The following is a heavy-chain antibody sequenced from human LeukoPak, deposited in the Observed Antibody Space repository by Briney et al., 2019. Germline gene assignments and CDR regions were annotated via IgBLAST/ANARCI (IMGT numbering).Heavy chain of an antibody. J-gene: IGHJ4*02. CDR1: GYTFSSYA. CDR2: IIPIFGTA. Sequence: SVKVSCKASGYTFSSYAISWVRQAPGQGLEWMGRIIPIFGTANYAQKFQGRVTITTDESTSTAYMELSSLRSEDTAVYYCAGLTIFGVVSIDYWGQGTLVTVSS. V-gene: IGHV1-69*05. D-gene: IGHD3-3*01. CDR3: AGLTIFGVVSIDY.